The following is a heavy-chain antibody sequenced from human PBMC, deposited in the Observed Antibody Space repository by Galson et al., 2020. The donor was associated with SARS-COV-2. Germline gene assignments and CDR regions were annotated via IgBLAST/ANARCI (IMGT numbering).Heavy chain of an antibody. J-gene: IGHJ3*02. CDR1: GTSISSGSYS. CDR3: AGLHYGEYAPEAFDI. V-gene: IGHV4-30-2*01. CDR2: ISHSGGT. Sequence: SETLSLTCAVSGTSISSGSYSWNWIRQPPGKDLEWIGYISHSGGTYYNPSLKSRVTISGDRTKNQFSLRLSSVTAADTAVYYCAGLHYGEYAPEAFDIWGPGTRVTVAS. D-gene: IGHD4-17*01.